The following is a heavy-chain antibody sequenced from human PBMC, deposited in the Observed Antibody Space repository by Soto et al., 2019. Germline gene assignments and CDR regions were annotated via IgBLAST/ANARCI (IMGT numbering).Heavy chain of an antibody. Sequence: SQTLSLTCAISGDSVSSNSAAWNWIRQSPSRGLEWLGRTYYRSKWYSDYEVSVGNRITINADPSKNQFSLQLSSVTPEDTADYYCARDKGETVIIDVWGKGTTVTVSS. CDR2: TYYRSKWYS. D-gene: IGHD1-1*01. J-gene: IGHJ6*04. CDR1: GDSVSSNSAA. CDR3: ARDKGETVIIDV. V-gene: IGHV6-1*01.